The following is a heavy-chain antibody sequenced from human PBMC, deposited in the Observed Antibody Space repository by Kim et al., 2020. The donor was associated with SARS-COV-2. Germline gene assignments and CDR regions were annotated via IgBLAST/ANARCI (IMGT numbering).Heavy chain of an antibody. J-gene: IGHJ4*02. D-gene: IGHD4-17*01. CDR3: ARGGYDYGGFFDY. Sequence: YNPSLRNRVTISVDTSKNQFSLKLSSVTAADTAVYYCARGGYDYGGFFDYWGQGTLVTVSS. V-gene: IGHV4-39*07.